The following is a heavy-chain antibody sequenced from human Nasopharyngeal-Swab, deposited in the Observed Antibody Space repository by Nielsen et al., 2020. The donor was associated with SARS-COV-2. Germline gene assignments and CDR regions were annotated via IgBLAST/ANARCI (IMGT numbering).Heavy chain of an antibody. J-gene: IGHJ4*02. V-gene: IGHV4-59*01. Sequence: GSLRPSCTVPGGSISTYYWSWIRQPPGKGLEWIGYIHFSGITNYNPSLKSRVTISVDTSKNQFSLKLSSVTAADTAVYYCARDHSYYDSNGYYFDYWGLGTLATVSS. CDR3: ARDHSYYDSNGYYFDY. CDR2: IHFSGIT. CDR1: GGSISTYY. D-gene: IGHD3-22*01.